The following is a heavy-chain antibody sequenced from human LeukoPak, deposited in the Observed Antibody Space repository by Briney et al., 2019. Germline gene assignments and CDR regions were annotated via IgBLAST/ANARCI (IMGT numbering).Heavy chain of an antibody. J-gene: IGHJ3*02. D-gene: IGHD4-17*01. CDR3: ARDCPPRDYGGYEVLDAFDI. V-gene: IGHV3-48*03. Sequence: GGSLRLSCAASGFTFSSYEMNWVRQAPGKGLEWVSYISSSGSTIYYADSVKGRFTNSRDNAKNSLYLQMNSLRAEDTAVYYCARDCPPRDYGGYEVLDAFDIWGQGTMVTVSS. CDR2: ISSSGSTI. CDR1: GFTFSSYE.